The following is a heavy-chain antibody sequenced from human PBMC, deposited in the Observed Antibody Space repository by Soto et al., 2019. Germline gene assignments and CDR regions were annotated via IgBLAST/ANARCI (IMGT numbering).Heavy chain of an antibody. Sequence: GGSLRLSCAGSGFTFSNYGLHWVRQAPGKGLEWVAVISYDGSHKYYADSVKGRFTISRDNAKNTLYLQMNSLRAEDTAVYYCAMPPLWSGYYKYYYYMDVWGKGTTVTVSS. D-gene: IGHD3-3*01. J-gene: IGHJ6*03. V-gene: IGHV3-30*03. CDR1: GFTFSNYG. CDR3: AMPPLWSGYYKYYYYMDV. CDR2: ISYDGSHK.